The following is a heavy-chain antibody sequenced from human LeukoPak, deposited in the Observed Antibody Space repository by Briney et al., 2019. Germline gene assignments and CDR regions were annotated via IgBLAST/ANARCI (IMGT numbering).Heavy chain of an antibody. CDR3: ARECSSGWYFDY. V-gene: IGHV3-33*01. J-gene: IGHJ4*02. D-gene: IGHD6-19*01. CDR2: IWYDGSNK. CDR1: GFTFSSYG. Sequence: GGSLRLSCAASGFTFSSYGMHWVRQAPGKGLEWVAVIWYDGSNKYHADSVKGRFTISRDNSKNTLYLQMNSLRAEDTAVYYCARECSSGWYFDYWGQGTLVTVSS.